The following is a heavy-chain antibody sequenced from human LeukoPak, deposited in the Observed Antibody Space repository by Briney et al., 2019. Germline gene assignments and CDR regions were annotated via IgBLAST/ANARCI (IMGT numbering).Heavy chain of an antibody. CDR1: GFTFSSYG. CDR3: AKDSYSYDSSGYFTFYYYYYGMDV. Sequence: GGSLRLSCAASGFTFSSYGMHWVRQAPGKGLEWVAVISYDGSNKYYADSVKGRFTISRDNSKNTLYLQMNSLRAEDTAVYYCAKDSYSYDSSGYFTFYYYYYGMDVWGQGTLVTVSS. CDR2: ISYDGSNK. J-gene: IGHJ6*02. V-gene: IGHV3-30*18. D-gene: IGHD3-22*01.